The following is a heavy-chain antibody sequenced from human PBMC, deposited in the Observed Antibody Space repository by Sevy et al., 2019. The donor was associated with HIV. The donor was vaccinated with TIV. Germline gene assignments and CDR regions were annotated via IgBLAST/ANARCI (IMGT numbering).Heavy chain of an antibody. D-gene: IGHD6-19*01. V-gene: IGHV1-18*04. Sequence: ASVKVSCKASGYTFTSYGISWVRQAPGQGLEWMGWISAYNGNTNYAQKLQGSVTMTTDTSTSTAYMELRSLRSDDTAVYYCARDRAGIAVAGDYDAFDIWGQGTMVTVSS. J-gene: IGHJ3*02. CDR2: ISAYNGNT. CDR3: ARDRAGIAVAGDYDAFDI. CDR1: GYTFTSYG.